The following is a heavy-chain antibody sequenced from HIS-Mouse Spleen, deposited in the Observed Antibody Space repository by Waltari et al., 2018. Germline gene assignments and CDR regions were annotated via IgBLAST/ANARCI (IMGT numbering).Heavy chain of an antibody. D-gene: IGHD6-13*01. CDR2: IYYSGST. CDR1: GGSISSSSYY. CDR3: AREIPYSSSWYDWYFDL. Sequence: QLQLQESGPGLVKPSETLSLTCTVSGGSISSSSYYWGWIRQPPGKGLEWIGSIYYSGSTDYIPSLKSRVTISVDTSKNQCTLQLSSVTAADTAVYYCAREIPYSSSWYDWYFDLWGRGTLVTVSS. V-gene: IGHV4-39*07. J-gene: IGHJ2*01.